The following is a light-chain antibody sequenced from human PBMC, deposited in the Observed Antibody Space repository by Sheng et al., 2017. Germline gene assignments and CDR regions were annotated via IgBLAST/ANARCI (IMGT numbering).Light chain of an antibody. CDR2: GAS. CDR3: QQYNNWPRLT. V-gene: IGKV3-20*01. J-gene: IGKJ4*01. CDR1: RSLSVNY. Sequence: EIVLTQSPGTLSLSPGERATLSCRTSRSLSVNYLAWYQQKPGQAPRLLFYGASTGASDIPARFSGSGSGTDFTLTISRLDPEDFAVYYCQQYNNWPRLTFGGGTKVEI.